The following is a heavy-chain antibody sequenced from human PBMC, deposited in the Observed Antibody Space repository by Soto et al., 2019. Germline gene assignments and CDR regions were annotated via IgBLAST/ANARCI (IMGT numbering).Heavy chain of an antibody. Sequence: GGSLRLSCAASGFTFRSYGMHWVRQAPGKGLEWLAVISNDGTNKYLADSVKGRLTLSRDNSRNPLSLEINNLRPEDTAVYYCGKDTLDCSGGDCPLYYYYGMDVWGQGTTVTVSS. CDR2: ISNDGTNK. CDR1: GFTFRSYG. V-gene: IGHV3-30*18. J-gene: IGHJ6*02. D-gene: IGHD2-15*01. CDR3: GKDTLDCSGGDCPLYYYYGMDV.